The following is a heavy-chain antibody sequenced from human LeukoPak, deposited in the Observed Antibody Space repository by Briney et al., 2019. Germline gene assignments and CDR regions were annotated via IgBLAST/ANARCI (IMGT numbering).Heavy chain of an antibody. D-gene: IGHD4-17*01. CDR3: ARASTVTPEFDY. Sequence: SETLSLTCTVSGGSISRYYWSWIRQPPGKGLEWIGYISYSGSTNYNPSLKSRVTISVDTSKNQFSLKLSSVTAADTAVYYCARASTVTPEFDYWGQGTLVTVSS. J-gene: IGHJ4*02. CDR1: GGSISRYY. CDR2: ISYSGST. V-gene: IGHV4-59*01.